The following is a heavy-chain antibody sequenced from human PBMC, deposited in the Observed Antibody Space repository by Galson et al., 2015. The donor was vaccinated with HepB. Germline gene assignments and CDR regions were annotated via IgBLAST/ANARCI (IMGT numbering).Heavy chain of an antibody. CDR1: GFNFNYYA. J-gene: IGHJ4*02. Sequence: SLRLACAASGFNFNYYAMHWVRQAPGKGLQWVAVITYDGTNKFYARSVKGRFTISRDNSGDTLFLHMNSLRPEDTALYYCVKGGGYSAIRGRGGFDSWGQGALVTVSS. CDR2: ITYDGTNK. D-gene: IGHD5-12*01. CDR3: VKGGGYSAIRGRGGFDS. V-gene: IGHV3-30*04.